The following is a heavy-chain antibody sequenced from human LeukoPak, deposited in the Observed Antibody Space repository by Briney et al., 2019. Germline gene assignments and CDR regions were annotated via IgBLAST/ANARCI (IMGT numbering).Heavy chain of an antibody. CDR1: GGSISSYY. CDR3: ARDGRGYCSGGSCYHYYGMDV. V-gene: IGHV4-59*01. J-gene: IGHJ6*04. D-gene: IGHD2-15*01. CDR2: IYHSGST. Sequence: SETLSLTCTVSGGSISSYYWSWIRQPPGKGLEWIGYIYHSGSTNYNPSLKSRVTISVDTSKNQFSLKLSSVTAADTAVYYCARDGRGYCSGGSCYHYYGMDVWGKGTTVTVSS.